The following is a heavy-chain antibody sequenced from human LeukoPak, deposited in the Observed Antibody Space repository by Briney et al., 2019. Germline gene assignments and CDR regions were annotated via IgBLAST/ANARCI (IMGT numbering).Heavy chain of an antibody. CDR2: LHVSGIT. D-gene: IGHD1-26*01. V-gene: IGHV4-4*07. J-gene: IGHJ4*02. CDR3: ARDPLRSSFDS. Sequence: SETLSLTCAVSGGSLENNHWAWIRLPAGKGLEWIGRLHVSGITNFNPSLKSRVTISVDTSKNQFSLKMTSMTAADTAVYFCARDPLRSSFDSWGQGILVTVAP. CDR1: GGSLENNH.